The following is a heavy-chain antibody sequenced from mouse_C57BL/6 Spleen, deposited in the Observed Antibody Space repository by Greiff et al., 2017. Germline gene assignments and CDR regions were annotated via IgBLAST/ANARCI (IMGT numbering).Heavy chain of an antibody. CDR1: GFTFSDYG. J-gene: IGHJ4*01. V-gene: IGHV5-17*01. D-gene: IGHD2-2*01. CDR3: ARPGYGYDGYAMDY. CDR2: ISSGSSTI. Sequence: DVMLVESGGGLVKPGGSLKLSCAASGFTFSDYGMHWVRQAPEKGLEWVAYISSGSSTIYYADTVKGRFTISRDNAKNTLFLQMTSLRSEDTAMYYCARPGYGYDGYAMDYWGQGTSVTVSS.